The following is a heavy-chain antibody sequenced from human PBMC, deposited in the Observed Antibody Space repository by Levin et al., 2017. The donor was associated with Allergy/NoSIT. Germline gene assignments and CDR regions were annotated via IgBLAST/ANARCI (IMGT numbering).Heavy chain of an antibody. Sequence: ASVKVSCKASGYTFTTYDINWVRQATGQGPEWMGWINPDSGNTGYAQKFQGRITMTRDTSISTVYMELSSLRYEDTAVYYCARRSDYYDSSAYVYWGQGALVTVSS. CDR3: ARRSDYYDSSAYVY. CDR2: INPDSGNT. J-gene: IGHJ4*02. D-gene: IGHD3-22*01. CDR1: GYTFTTYD. V-gene: IGHV1-8*01.